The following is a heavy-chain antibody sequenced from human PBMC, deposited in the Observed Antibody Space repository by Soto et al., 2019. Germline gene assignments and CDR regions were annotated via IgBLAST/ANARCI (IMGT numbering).Heavy chain of an antibody. J-gene: IGHJ5*02. V-gene: IGHV1-8*02. Sequence: GXSVKVSCKASGYTFINFDISWVRQATGQGLEWMGWMNPGSGKTGYANKFQGRVTMTRDASTGTAHLELSSLTSEYTAVYYCARMASAGTLNWFDPWGQGTLVTVSS. CDR1: GYTFINFD. CDR2: MNPGSGKT. CDR3: ARMASAGTLNWFDP. D-gene: IGHD6-13*01.